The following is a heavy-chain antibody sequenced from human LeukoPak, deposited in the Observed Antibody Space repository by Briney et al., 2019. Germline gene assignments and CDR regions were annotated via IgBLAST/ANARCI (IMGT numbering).Heavy chain of an antibody. CDR2: IYYSGST. D-gene: IGHD5-12*01. V-gene: IGHV4-31*03. CDR1: GGSISSGGYS. CDR3: ARGVVATTDYFDY. Sequence: SETLSLTCTVSGGSISSGGYSWSWIRQHPGKGLEWIGYIYYSGSTYYNPSLKSRVTISVDTSKNQFSLKLSSVTATDTAVYYCARGVVATTDYFDYWGQGTLVTVSS. J-gene: IGHJ4*02.